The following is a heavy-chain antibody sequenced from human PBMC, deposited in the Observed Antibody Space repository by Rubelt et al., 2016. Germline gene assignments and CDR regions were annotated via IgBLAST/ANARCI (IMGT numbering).Heavy chain of an antibody. CDR1: GGAITSYY. Sequence: QVQLQESGPGLVKPSETLSLTCTVSGGAITSYYWSWIRQSPRKGLEWIGSIYYTGSTNYNPSLKSRVTMTVDTSKNQFSLRLGSVTAADTAVDYCARGWGYSYGRTPYYFDPWGQGVLVTVSS. D-gene: IGHD5-18*01. CDR3: ARGWGYSYGRTPYYFDP. V-gene: IGHV4-59*01. CDR2: IYYTGST. J-gene: IGHJ4*02.